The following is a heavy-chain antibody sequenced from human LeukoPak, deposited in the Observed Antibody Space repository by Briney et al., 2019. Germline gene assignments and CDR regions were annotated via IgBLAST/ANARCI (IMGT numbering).Heavy chain of an antibody. J-gene: IGHJ3*02. D-gene: IGHD1-26*01. CDR3: ARLSSYDAFDI. V-gene: IGHV3-21*01. CDR1: GFTFSSYS. Sequence: EGSLRLSCAASGFTFSSYSMNWVRQAPGKGLEWVSSISSSSSYIYYADSVKGRFTISRDNAKNSLYLQMNSLRAEDTAVYYCARLSSYDAFDIWGQGTMVTVSS. CDR2: ISSSSSYI.